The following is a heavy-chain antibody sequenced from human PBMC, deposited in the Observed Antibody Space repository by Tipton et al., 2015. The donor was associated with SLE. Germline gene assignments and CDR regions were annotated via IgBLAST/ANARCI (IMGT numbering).Heavy chain of an antibody. V-gene: IGHV4-31*03. CDR2: IYYSGST. J-gene: IGHJ3*02. Sequence: TLSLTCTVSGGSISSGGYYWSWIRQHPGKGLEWIGYIYYSGSTYYNPSLKSRVTISVDTSKNQFSLKLSSVTAADTAVYYCARRRVSHAFYIWGQGTMVTVSS. D-gene: IGHD6-13*01. CDR3: ARRRVSHAFYI. CDR1: GGSISSGGYY.